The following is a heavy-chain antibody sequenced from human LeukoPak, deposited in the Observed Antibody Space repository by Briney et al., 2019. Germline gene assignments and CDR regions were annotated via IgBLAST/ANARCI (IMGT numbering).Heavy chain of an antibody. CDR3: ARHRGSSSCWFDP. CDR1: GFTSSSYA. J-gene: IGHJ5*02. CDR2: ISYDGSNK. V-gene: IGHV3-30*04. D-gene: IGHD6-13*01. Sequence: GGSLRLSCAASGFTSSSYAMHWVRQAPGKGLEWVAVISYDGSNKYYADSVKGRFTISRDNSKNTLYLQMKSLRAEDTAVYYCARHRGSSSCWFDPWGQGTLVTVSS.